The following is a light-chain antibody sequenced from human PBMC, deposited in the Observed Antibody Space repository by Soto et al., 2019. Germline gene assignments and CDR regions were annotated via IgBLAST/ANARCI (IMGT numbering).Light chain of an antibody. V-gene: IGKV3-20*01. CDR2: GAS. CDR3: QQYGSSLGVT. CDR1: QSVTSSY. Sequence: EFVLTQSPDTLSFSPGERATLSCRASQSVTSSYLAWYQQKPGQATRLLIYGASSRATGIPDRFSGSGSGTDFTLTISRLEPEDFAVYYCQQYGSSLGVTFGGGTKVDIK. J-gene: IGKJ4*01.